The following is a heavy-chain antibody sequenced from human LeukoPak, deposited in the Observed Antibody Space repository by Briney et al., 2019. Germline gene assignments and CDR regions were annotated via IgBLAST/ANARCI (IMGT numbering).Heavy chain of an antibody. CDR1: GYTFTSYD. CDR3: ARRVSVEEYYYYMDV. CDR2: MNPNSGNT. J-gene: IGHJ6*03. V-gene: IGHV1-8*01. Sequence: ASVKVSSKASGYTFTSYDINWVRQATGQRLEWMGWMNPNSGNTGYAQKFQGRVTMTRNTPISPAYMELSSLRSEDTAVYYCARRVSVEEYYYYMDVWGKGTTVTVSS. D-gene: IGHD1-1*01.